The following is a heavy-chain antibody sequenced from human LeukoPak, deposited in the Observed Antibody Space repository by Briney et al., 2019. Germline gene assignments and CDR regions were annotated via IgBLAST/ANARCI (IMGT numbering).Heavy chain of an antibody. CDR3: AKAESSAWYRPFDY. D-gene: IGHD6-19*01. CDR1: GFTFDDYA. V-gene: IGHV3-9*03. Sequence: GRSLRLSCAASGFTFDDYAMHWVRQAPGKGLEWVSGISWNSGSIDYADSVKGRFTISRDNAKNSLYLQMNSLRGEDMASYYCAKAESSAWYRPFDYWGRGTLVTVSS. CDR2: ISWNSGSI. J-gene: IGHJ4*02.